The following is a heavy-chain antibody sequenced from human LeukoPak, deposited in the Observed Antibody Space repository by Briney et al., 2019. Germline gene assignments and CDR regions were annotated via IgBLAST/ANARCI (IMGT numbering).Heavy chain of an antibody. D-gene: IGHD2-2*01. J-gene: IGHJ3*02. V-gene: IGHV4-59*01. CDR2: TYYSGST. Sequence: SETLSLTCTVSGGSISSYYWSWIRQPPGKGLEWIGYTYYSGSTNYNPSLKSRVTISVDTSKNQFSLKLSSVTAADTAVYYCARAYQLLPGAFDIWGQGTMVTVSS. CDR1: GGSISSYY. CDR3: ARAYQLLPGAFDI.